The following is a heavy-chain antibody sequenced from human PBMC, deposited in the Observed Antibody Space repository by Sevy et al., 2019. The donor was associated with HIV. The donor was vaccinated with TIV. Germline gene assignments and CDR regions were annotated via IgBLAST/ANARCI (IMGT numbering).Heavy chain of an antibody. CDR2: INPNSGDT. Sequence: ASVKVSCKASGYTFTDYYMHWVRQAPGQGLEWMGRINPNSGDTNFVQKFQDRVTMTRDTSISTAYMELSRLTSDDTAVYYCARDPVAPNPAGMDVWGQGTTVTVSS. CDR1: GYTFTDYY. D-gene: IGHD5-12*01. J-gene: IGHJ6*02. V-gene: IGHV1-2*06. CDR3: ARDPVAPNPAGMDV.